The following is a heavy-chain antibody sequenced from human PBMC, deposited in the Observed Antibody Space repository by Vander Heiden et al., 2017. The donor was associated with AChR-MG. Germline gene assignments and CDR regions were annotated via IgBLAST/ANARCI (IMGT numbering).Heavy chain of an antibody. Sequence: QVQLVASGGGVVQPGRSLRLSCAASGFTFSSYDMHWGRQAPGKGLEWVAVISYDGSNKYYADSVKGRFTISRDNSKNTLYLQMNSLRAEDTAVYYCARDFYSSSSFDYWGQGTLVTVSS. J-gene: IGHJ4*02. CDR2: ISYDGSNK. CDR3: ARDFYSSSSFDY. V-gene: IGHV3-30-3*01. D-gene: IGHD6-6*01. CDR1: GFTFSSYD.